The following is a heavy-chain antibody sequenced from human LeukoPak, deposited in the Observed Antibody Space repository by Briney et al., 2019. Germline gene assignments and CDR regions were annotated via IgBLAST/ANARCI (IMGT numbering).Heavy chain of an antibody. V-gene: IGHV3-11*04. CDR1: GFTFSDYY. J-gene: IGHJ4*02. CDR2: ISSSGSTI. D-gene: IGHD3-22*01. CDR3: AIHQYYYDSSGYPDYFDY. Sequence: GGSLRLSCAASGFTFSDYYMSWIRQAPGKGLEWVSYISSSGSTIYYADSVKGRFTISRDNAKNSLYLQMNSLRAEDTAVYYCAIHQYYYDSSGYPDYFDYWGQGTLVTVSS.